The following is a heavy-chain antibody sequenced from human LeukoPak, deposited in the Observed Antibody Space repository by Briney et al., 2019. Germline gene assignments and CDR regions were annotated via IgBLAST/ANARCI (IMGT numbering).Heavy chain of an antibody. CDR3: ARGRRGSQWLVGSVLVTSDY. CDR1: GGSISSSSYY. J-gene: IGHJ4*02. V-gene: IGHV4-39*01. D-gene: IGHD6-19*01. Sequence: SETLSLTCTVSGGSISSSSYYWGWIRQPPGKGLEWIGSIYYSGSTYYNPSLKSRVTIPVDTSKNQFSLKLSSVTAADTAVYYCARGRRGSQWLVGSVLVTSDYWGQGTLITVSS. CDR2: IYYSGST.